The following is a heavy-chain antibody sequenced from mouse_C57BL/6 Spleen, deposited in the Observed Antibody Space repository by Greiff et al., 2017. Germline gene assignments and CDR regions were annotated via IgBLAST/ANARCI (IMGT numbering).Heavy chain of an antibody. V-gene: IGHV1-12*01. J-gene: IGHJ4*01. CDR2: IYPGNGDT. D-gene: IGHD1-1*02. Sequence: SGAELVRPGASVKMSCKASGYTFTSYNMHWVKQTPRQGLEWIGAIYPGNGDTSYNQKFKGKATLTVDKSSSTAYMQLSSLTSEDAAVDFGAREDLYYDYAMDYWGQGTAVTVSS. CDR3: AREDLYYDYAMDY. CDR1: GYTFTSYN.